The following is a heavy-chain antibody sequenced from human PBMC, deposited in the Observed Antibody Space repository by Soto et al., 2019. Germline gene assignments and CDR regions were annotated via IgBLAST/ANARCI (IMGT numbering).Heavy chain of an antibody. V-gene: IGHV4-39*01. CDR3: APLSVSLSGPYGIHV. CDR2: MFYSGLT. Sequence: NPWETLSLTCSVSGYSVTSSDYYWAWIRQPPGKGLEWIGSMFYSGLTYYNPSLKSRVTLSVDTSKNQFSVRLNSVTAADTAVYYCAPLSVSLSGPYGIHVWGQGTTVTVSS. J-gene: IGHJ6*02. CDR1: GYSVTSSDYY. D-gene: IGHD2-15*01.